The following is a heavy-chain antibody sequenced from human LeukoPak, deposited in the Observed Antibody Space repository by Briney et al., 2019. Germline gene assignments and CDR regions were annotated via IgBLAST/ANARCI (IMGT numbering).Heavy chain of an antibody. D-gene: IGHD5-12*01. CDR3: ARDRGGYSTDFDW. J-gene: IGHJ4*02. V-gene: IGHV3-23*01. Sequence: GGSLRLSCAASGFTFSSSVMSWVRQAPGRGPEWVSAIDGSGTRTFYALSFNGRFIISRDNSMNTLYLQMDGLRAEDTAVYYCARDRGGYSTDFDWWGQGALVTVSS. CDR1: GFTFSSSV. CDR2: IDGSGTRT.